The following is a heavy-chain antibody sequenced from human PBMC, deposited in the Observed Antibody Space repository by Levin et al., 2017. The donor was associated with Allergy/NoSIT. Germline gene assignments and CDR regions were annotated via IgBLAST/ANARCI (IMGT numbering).Heavy chain of an antibody. CDR2: ISYDGSNK. CDR3: AVLGGWDPLFDY. J-gene: IGHJ4*02. Sequence: GGSLRLSCAASGFTFSSYGMHWVRQAPGKGLEWVAVISYDGSNKYYADSVKGRFTISRDNSKNTLYLQMNSLRAEDTAVYYCAVLGGWDPLFDYWGQGTLVTVSS. V-gene: IGHV3-30*03. D-gene: IGHD6-19*01. CDR1: GFTFSSYG.